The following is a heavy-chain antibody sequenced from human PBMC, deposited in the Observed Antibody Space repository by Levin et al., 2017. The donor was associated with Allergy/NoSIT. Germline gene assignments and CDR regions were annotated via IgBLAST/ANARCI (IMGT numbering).Heavy chain of an antibody. V-gene: IGHV1-8*01. CDR1: GYTFASYD. CDR3: VRGALSRGGIGDFYFYGLDV. D-gene: IGHD6-13*01. CDR2: MNPNNGNT. Sequence: EASVKVSCKASGYTFASYDLNWVRQATGQGLEWMGWMNPNNGNTGYARKFQGRVTMTRNTSTSTAYMELGSLTSEDTAVYYCVRGALSRGGIGDFYFYGLDVWGQGTTVTVSS. J-gene: IGHJ6*02.